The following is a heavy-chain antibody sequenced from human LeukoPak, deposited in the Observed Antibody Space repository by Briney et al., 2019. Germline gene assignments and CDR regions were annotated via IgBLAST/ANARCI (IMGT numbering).Heavy chain of an antibody. CDR1: GVTVSSNY. D-gene: IGHD3-22*01. V-gene: IGHV3-53*01. J-gene: IGHJ6*02. CDR2: IYSGGST. Sequence: GGSLRLSCTASGVTVSSNYMNWVCQAPGKGLEWVSVIYSGGSTYYADSVKGRFTISRHNSKNTLYLQMNSLRAEDTAVYYCATDVYYYSSGLPTESYGMYVWGQGTTVTVSS. CDR3: ATDVYYYSSGLPTESYGMYV.